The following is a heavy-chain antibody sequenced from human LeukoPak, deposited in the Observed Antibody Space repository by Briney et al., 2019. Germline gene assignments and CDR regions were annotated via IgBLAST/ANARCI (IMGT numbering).Heavy chain of an antibody. CDR2: IKQDGSEK. J-gene: IGHJ5*02. CDR3: ARFSYDYVWGSGFDP. CDR1: GFTFSSYW. Sequence: HPGGSLRLSCAASGFTFSSYWMSWVRQAPGKGLEWVANIKQDGSEKYYVDSVKGRFTISRDNAKNSLYLQINSLRAEDTAVYYCARFSYDYVWGSGFDPWGQGTLVTVSS. V-gene: IGHV3-7*01. D-gene: IGHD3-16*01.